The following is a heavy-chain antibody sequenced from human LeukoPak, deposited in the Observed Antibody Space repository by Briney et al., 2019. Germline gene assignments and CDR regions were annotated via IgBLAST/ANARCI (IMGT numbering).Heavy chain of an antibody. CDR2: ISGSGITT. Sequence: PGGSLRLSCVASGFXFSNYAISWVRLAPGRGLEWVSVISGSGITTFYADSVKGRFTISRDNSKNTLYLQMNSLRAEDTAVYYCAKERREQSRDNYFDYWGQGTLVTVSS. D-gene: IGHD1-26*01. CDR1: GFXFSNYA. V-gene: IGHV3-23*01. CDR3: AKERREQSRDNYFDY. J-gene: IGHJ4*02.